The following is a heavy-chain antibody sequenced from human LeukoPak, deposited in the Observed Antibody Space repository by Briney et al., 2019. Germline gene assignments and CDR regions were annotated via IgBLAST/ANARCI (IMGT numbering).Heavy chain of an antibody. J-gene: IGHJ4*02. CDR1: GGSISSSSYY. D-gene: IGHD3-9*01. CDR3: AMYYDILTGYPPSNFDY. CDR2: IYYSGST. V-gene: IGHV4-39*01. Sequence: SETLSLTCTVSGGSISSSSYYWGWIRQPPGKGLEWIGSIYYSGSTYYSPSLKSRVTISVDTSKNQFSLKLSSVTAADTAVYYCAMYYDILTGYPPSNFDYWGQGTLVTVSS.